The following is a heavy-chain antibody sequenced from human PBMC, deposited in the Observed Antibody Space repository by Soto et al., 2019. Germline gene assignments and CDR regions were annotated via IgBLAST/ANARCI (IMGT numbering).Heavy chain of an antibody. Sequence: VQLVESGGGVVQPGRSLRLSCAASGFTFSSYGMHWVRQAPGKGLEWVAVISYDGSNKYYADSVKGRFTISRDNYKNTLYLQMNSLRAEDTAVYYCAKLPGQYYDYIWGSYRFSSLDYWGQGTLVTVSS. J-gene: IGHJ4*02. CDR1: GFTFSSYG. CDR2: ISYDGSNK. V-gene: IGHV3-30*18. CDR3: AKLPGQYYDYIWGSYRFSSLDY. D-gene: IGHD3-16*02.